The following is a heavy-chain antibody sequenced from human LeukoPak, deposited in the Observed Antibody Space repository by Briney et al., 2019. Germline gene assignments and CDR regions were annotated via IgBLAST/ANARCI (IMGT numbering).Heavy chain of an antibody. V-gene: IGHV4-59*08. D-gene: IGHD1-7*01. CDR3: WRRHNWNLFDY. CDR1: GGTISSYY. Sequence: SETLSRTCTGYGGTISSYYWSWLRQPPGKGLEGSGYINNSGSNNYNPSLKSRITISVDTFKNQFSLKLSSVSAADTVLYYCWRRHNWNLFDYWGQGSLVTASS. J-gene: IGHJ4*02. CDR2: INNSGSN.